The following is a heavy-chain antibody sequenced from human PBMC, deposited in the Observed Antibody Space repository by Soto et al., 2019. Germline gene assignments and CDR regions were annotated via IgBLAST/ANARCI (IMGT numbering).Heavy chain of an antibody. V-gene: IGHV4-59*01. CDR3: ARYYYYYGMGV. CDR2: IYYSGST. J-gene: IGHJ6*02. CDR1: GGSISSYY. Sequence: PSETLSLTCTVSGGSISSYYWSWIRQPPGKGLEWIGYIYYSGSTNYNPSLKSRVTISVDTSKNQFSLKLSSVTAADTAVYYCARYYYYYGMGVWGQGTTVTVSS.